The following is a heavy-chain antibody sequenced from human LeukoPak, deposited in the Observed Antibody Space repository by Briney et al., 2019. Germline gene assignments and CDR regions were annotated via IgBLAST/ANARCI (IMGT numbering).Heavy chain of an antibody. CDR2: INPNSGGT. D-gene: IGHD4-17*01. Sequence: ASVKVSCKASGYTFTSYYMHWVRQAPGQGLEWMGRINPNSGGTNYAQKFQGRVTMTRDTSISTAYMELSRLRSDDTAVYYCARVTYGDYSSFIDYWGQGTLATVSS. CDR3: ARVTYGDYSSFIDY. J-gene: IGHJ4*02. V-gene: IGHV1-2*06. CDR1: GYTFTSYY.